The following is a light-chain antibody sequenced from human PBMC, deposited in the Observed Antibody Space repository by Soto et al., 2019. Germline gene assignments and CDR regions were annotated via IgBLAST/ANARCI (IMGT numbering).Light chain of an antibody. Sequence: HSALTQPASVSGSPGQSITIPCTGTSSDVGSYNLVSWYQQHPDKAPRLMISEVTKRPSGVSDRFSGSKSGNTASLTISGLQAEDEADYYCCSYAGSSTLVFGGGTKLTVL. V-gene: IGLV2-23*02. CDR2: EVT. CDR3: CSYAGSSTLV. J-gene: IGLJ3*02. CDR1: SSDVGSYNL.